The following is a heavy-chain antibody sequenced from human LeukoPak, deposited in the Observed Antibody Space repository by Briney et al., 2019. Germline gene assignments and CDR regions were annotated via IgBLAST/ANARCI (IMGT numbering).Heavy chain of an antibody. D-gene: IGHD3-10*01. CDR2: ISSSDTYI. CDR3: ARVVALVRGVISDAFDI. Sequence: PGGSLRLSCAASGFTFSSYGMHWVRQTPGKGLEWVSSISSSDTYIYYADSVKGRFTISRDNAKNSLYLQMNSLRVEDTAVYYCARVVALVRGVISDAFDIWGQGTVVTVSS. V-gene: IGHV3-21*01. J-gene: IGHJ3*02. CDR1: GFTFSSYG.